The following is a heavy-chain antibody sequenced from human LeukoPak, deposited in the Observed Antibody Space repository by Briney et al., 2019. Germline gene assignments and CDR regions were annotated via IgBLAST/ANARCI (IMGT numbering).Heavy chain of an antibody. CDR1: GYSFTTSR. D-gene: IGHD6-6*01. V-gene: IGHV5-51*01. CDR2: IYPGDSDT. CDR3: ARLEWVSSSDWFDP. Sequence: GESLKISCKGSGYSFTTSRIGWVRQMPGKGLEWMGIIYPGDSDTRYSPSFQGQVTISADKSISTAYLQWNSLKASDTAIYYCARLEWVSSSDWFDPWGQGTLVTVSS. J-gene: IGHJ5*02.